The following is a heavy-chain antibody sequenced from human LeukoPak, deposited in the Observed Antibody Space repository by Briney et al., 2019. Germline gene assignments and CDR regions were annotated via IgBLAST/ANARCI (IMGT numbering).Heavy chain of an antibody. Sequence: SETLSLTCTVSGGSISSYYWSWIRQPPGKGLEWIGYIYYSGSTNYNPSLKSRVTISVDTSKNQFSLKLSSVTAADTAVYYCARQGTMTSETDYWGQGTLVTVSS. V-gene: IGHV4-59*08. D-gene: IGHD3-22*01. CDR2: IYYSGST. CDR1: GGSISSYY. CDR3: ARQGTMTSETDY. J-gene: IGHJ4*02.